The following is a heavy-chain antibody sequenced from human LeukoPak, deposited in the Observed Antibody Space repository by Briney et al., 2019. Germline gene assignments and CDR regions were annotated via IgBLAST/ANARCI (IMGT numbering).Heavy chain of an antibody. CDR1: GGTFSSYA. Sequence: SVKVSCKASGGTFSSYAISWVRQAPGQGLEWMGGIIPIFGTANYAQKFQGRVTITTDESTSTAYMELSSRRSEDTAVYYCARSLVVPAANGWFDYWGQGTLVTVSS. D-gene: IGHD2-2*01. CDR2: IIPIFGTA. J-gene: IGHJ4*02. CDR3: ARSLVVPAANGWFDY. V-gene: IGHV1-69*05.